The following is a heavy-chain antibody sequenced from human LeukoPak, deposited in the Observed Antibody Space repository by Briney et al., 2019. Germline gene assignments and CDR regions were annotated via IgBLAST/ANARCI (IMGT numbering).Heavy chain of an antibody. D-gene: IGHD4-11*01. V-gene: IGHV1-69*05. CDR1: GGTFSSYA. CDR3: ARVPAYDYSFDY. J-gene: IGHJ4*02. Sequence: VASVKVSCKASGGTFSSYAISWVRQAPGQGLEWMGGIIPIFGTANYAQKFQGRVTMTRDTSTSTVYMELSSLRSEDTAVYYCARVPAYDYSFDYWGQGTLVTVSS. CDR2: IIPIFGTA.